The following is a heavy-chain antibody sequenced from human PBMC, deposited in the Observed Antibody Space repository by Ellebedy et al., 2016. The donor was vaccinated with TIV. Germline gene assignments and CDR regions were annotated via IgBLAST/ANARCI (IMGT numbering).Heavy chain of an antibody. CDR1: GGSVSSGGYS. Sequence: SETLSLXXAVSGGSVSSGGYSWSWIRQPPGKGLEWIGFIYHSGSTYYNLSLKSRASISVDRSKNQFSLNLTSVTAADTAVYYCARLYSTAWGVDYWGQGALVTVSS. CDR3: ARLYSTAWGVDY. D-gene: IGHD6-19*01. J-gene: IGHJ4*02. V-gene: IGHV4-30-2*01. CDR2: IYHSGST.